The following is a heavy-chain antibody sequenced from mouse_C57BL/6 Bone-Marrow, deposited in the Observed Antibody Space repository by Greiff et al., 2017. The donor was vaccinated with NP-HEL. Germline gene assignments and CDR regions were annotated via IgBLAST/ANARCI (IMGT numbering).Heavy chain of an antibody. V-gene: IGHV14-1*01. Sequence: EVKVVESGAELVRPGASVKLSCTASGFNIKDYYMHWVKQRPEQGLEWIGRIDPEDGDTEYAPKFQGKATMTADTSSNTAYLQLSSLTSEDTAVYYCTFTVVAGDAMDYWGQGTSVTVSS. D-gene: IGHD1-1*01. CDR3: TFTVVAGDAMDY. CDR2: IDPEDGDT. CDR1: GFNIKDYY. J-gene: IGHJ4*01.